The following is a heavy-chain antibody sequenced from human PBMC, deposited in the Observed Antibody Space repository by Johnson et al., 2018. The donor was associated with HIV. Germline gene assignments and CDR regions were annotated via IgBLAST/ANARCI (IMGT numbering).Heavy chain of an antibody. V-gene: IGHV3-53*02. J-gene: IGHJ3*02. CDR1: GFTVSSNY. CDR3: AGDGQLGAFDI. Sequence: VQLVETGGGLIQPGGSLRLSCAASGFTVSSNYMSWVRQAPGKGLVWVSAIYSGGSTYYADSVKGRFTISRDNSKNTLYLQMNSLRAEDTAVCDCAGDGQLGAFDIWGQGTMVTVSS. D-gene: IGHD1-1*01. CDR2: IYSGGST.